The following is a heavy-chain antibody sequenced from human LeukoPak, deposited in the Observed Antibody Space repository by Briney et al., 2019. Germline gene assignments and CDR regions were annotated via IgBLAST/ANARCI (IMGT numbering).Heavy chain of an antibody. CDR3: ARLDYDSSGYYDARRDI. CDR2: IYYSGST. D-gene: IGHD3-22*01. V-gene: IGHV4-59*08. CDR1: GGSISSYY. Sequence: SETLSLTCTVSGGSISSYYWSWIRQPPGKGLEWIGYIYYSGSTNYNPSLKSRVTISVDTSKNQFSLKLSSVTAADTAVYYCARLDYDSSGYYDARRDIWGQGTMVTASS. J-gene: IGHJ3*02.